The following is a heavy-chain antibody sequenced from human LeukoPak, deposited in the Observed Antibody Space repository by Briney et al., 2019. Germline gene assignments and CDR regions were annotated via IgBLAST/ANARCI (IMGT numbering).Heavy chain of an antibody. J-gene: IGHJ4*02. CDR3: AKATPYYYDTSGPIDY. Sequence: GGSLRLSCAASGFTFSSYAMSWVRQAPGKGLEWVSGISESGGGTYYGDSVKGRFTISRDNSKNALYLQMNSLRAEDTAVYYCAKATPYYYDTSGPIDYWGQGTLVTVSS. CDR1: GFTFSSYA. V-gene: IGHV3-23*01. D-gene: IGHD3-22*01. CDR2: ISESGGGT.